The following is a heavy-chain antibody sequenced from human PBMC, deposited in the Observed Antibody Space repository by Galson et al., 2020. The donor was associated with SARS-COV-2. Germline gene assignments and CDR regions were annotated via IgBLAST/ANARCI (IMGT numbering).Heavy chain of an antibody. CDR2: INHSGST. D-gene: IGHD6-13*01. CDR3: ARGPGIAAAGATRIFDY. CDR1: GRSFSGYY. J-gene: IGHJ4*02. Sequence: SETLSLTCAVYGRSFSGYYWSWIRQPPGKGLEWIGEINHSGSTNYNPSLKSRVTISVDTSKNQFSLKLSSVTAADTAVYYCARGPGIAAAGATRIFDYWGQGTLVTVSS. V-gene: IGHV4-34*01.